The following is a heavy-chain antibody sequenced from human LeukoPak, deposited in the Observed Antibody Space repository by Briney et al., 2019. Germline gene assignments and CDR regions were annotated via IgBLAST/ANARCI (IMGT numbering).Heavy chain of an antibody. V-gene: IGHV3-30*18. CDR2: ISYDGSNK. CDR1: GFTFSSYG. Sequence: GGSLRLSCAASGFTFSSYGMHWVRQAPGKGLEWVAVISYDGSNKYYSDSVKGRFTISRDNSKNTLYLQMNSLRAEDTAVYYCAKDSSGIAVAGTGDDYGMDVWGKGTTVTVSS. J-gene: IGHJ6*04. CDR3: AKDSSGIAVAGTGDDYGMDV. D-gene: IGHD6-19*01.